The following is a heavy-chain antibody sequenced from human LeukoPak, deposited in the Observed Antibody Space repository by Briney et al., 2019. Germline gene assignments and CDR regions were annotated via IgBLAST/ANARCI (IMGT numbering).Heavy chain of an antibody. CDR3: ARDQYDTWSRRGNFDS. V-gene: IGHV3-7*03. D-gene: IGHD3-3*01. CDR2: IKLNGSEK. J-gene: IGHJ4*02. Sequence: GGSLRLSCVASGFTFGKYWMSWVRQAPGRGLEWVANIKLNGSEKNYVDSVKGRFTISRDNTKNSLYLQMNSLRVEDTAVFYCARDQYDTWSRRGNFDSWGQGTLVIVSS. CDR1: GFTFGKYW.